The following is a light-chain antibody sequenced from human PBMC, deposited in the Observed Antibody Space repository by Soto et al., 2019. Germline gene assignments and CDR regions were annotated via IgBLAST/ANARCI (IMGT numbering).Light chain of an antibody. J-gene: IGKJ5*01. CDR3: QQRNIWPPVT. CDR1: QSVSIN. Sequence: EIVMTQSPATLSVSPGERATLSCRASQSVSINLAWYQQKPGQAPRLLIYGASTRATGIPARFSGSGSGTDFTLTISSLEPEDFAVYYCQQRNIWPPVTFGQGTRLEIK. V-gene: IGKV3-15*01. CDR2: GAS.